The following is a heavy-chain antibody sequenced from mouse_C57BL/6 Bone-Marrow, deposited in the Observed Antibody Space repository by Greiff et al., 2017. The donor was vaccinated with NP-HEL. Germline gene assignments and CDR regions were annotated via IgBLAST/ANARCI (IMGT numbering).Heavy chain of an antibody. CDR3: ARGDYYGNYDY. CDR2: IYPRDGST. D-gene: IGHD2-1*01. Sequence: QVQLQQPGAELVKPGASVKVSCKASGYTFTSYDINWVKQRPGQGLEWIGWIYPRDGSTKYNEKFKGKATLTVDTSSSTAYMELHSLTSEDSAVYFCARGDYYGNYDYWGQGTTLTVSS. V-gene: IGHV1-85*01. J-gene: IGHJ2*01. CDR1: GYTFTSYD.